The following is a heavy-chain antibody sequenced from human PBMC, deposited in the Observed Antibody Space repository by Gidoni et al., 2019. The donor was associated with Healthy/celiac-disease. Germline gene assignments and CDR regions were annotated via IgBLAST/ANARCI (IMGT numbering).Heavy chain of an antibody. CDR3: ARVSMKGELLEGLDY. CDR2: IIPILGIA. J-gene: IGHJ4*02. Sequence: QVQLVQSGAEVKKPGSSVEVSCKASGGTFSSFTISWVRQAPGQGLEWMGRIIPILGIANYAQKFQGRVTITADKSTSTAYMELSSLRSEDTAVYYCARVSMKGELLEGLDYWGQGTLVTVSS. D-gene: IGHD3-10*01. CDR1: GGTFSSFT. V-gene: IGHV1-69*02.